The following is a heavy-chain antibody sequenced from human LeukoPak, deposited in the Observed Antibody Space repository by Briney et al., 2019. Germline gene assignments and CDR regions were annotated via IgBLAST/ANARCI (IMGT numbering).Heavy chain of an antibody. J-gene: IGHJ3*02. Sequence: ASVKVSCKAFGYTFTSNYMHWVRQAPGQGPEWMGVISPSGGSTTYAQKFQGRVTMTRDTSISTAYMELSRLRSDDTAVYYCARVEYYYDSSGLLTNAFDIWGQGTMVTVSS. CDR1: GYTFTSNY. CDR3: ARVEYYYDSSGLLTNAFDI. CDR2: ISPSGGST. V-gene: IGHV1-2*02. D-gene: IGHD3-22*01.